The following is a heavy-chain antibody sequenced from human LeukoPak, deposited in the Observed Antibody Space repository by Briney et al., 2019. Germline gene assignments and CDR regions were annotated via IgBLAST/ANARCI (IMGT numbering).Heavy chain of an antibody. CDR2: IRYDGSNK. V-gene: IGHV3-30*02. CDR3: ARDKRGGY. Sequence: PGGSLRLSCAASGFTFSSYGMHWVRQAPGKGLEWVAFIRYDGSNKNYADSVKGRFTISRDNAKNSLYLQMNSLRAEDTAVYYCARDKRGGYWGQGTLVTVSS. D-gene: IGHD2-15*01. J-gene: IGHJ4*02. CDR1: GFTFSSYG.